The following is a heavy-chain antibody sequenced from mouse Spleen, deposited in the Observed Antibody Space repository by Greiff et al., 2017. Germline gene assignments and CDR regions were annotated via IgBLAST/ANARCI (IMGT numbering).Heavy chain of an antibody. V-gene: IGHV1-69*01. D-gene: IGHD2-2*01. Sequence: QVQLQQSGAELVMPGASVKLSCKASGYTFTSYWMHWVKQRPGQGLEWIGEIDPSDSYTNYNQKFKGKATLTVDKSSSTAYMQLSSLTSEDSAVYYCERGAYGYDEDFDYWGQGTTLTVSS. CDR2: IDPSDSYT. CDR1: GYTFTSYW. J-gene: IGHJ2*01. CDR3: ERGAYGYDEDFDY.